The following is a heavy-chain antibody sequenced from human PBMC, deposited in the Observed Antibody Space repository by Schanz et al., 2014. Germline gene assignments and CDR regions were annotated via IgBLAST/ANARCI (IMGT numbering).Heavy chain of an antibody. CDR3: AKGRFGELSAFDI. D-gene: IGHD3-10*01. CDR1: GFTFSSYD. J-gene: IGHJ3*02. V-gene: IGHV3-33*06. Sequence: QVQLVESGGGVVQPGRSLRLSCVASGFTFSSYDVFWVRQAPGKGLEWVAILWHDGSKKYYADSVKGRFTVSRDNSKNTLYLQMKSLRAEDTAVYYCAKGRFGELSAFDIWGQGTMVTVSS. CDR2: LWHDGSKK.